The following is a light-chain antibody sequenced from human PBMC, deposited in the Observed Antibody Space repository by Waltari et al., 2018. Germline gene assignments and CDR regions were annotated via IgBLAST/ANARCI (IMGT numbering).Light chain of an antibody. CDR1: QDISKN. CDR3: LQYHTFPLT. J-gene: IGKJ4*02. V-gene: IGKV1-33*01. Sequence: DIQMTQSPSSLFASVADRVTITCQASQDISKNLHWIQQKPEKAPNLLIHGASSLHTGVPSRFSGSKSGTHFTFTISSLQPEDIATYYCLQYHTFPLTFGGGTKVEIK. CDR2: GAS.